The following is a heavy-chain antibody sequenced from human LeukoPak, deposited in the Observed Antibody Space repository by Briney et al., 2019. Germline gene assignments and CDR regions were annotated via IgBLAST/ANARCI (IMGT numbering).Heavy chain of an antibody. J-gene: IGHJ4*02. CDR2: ISWNSGSI. V-gene: IGHV3-9*03. Sequence: GGSLRLSCAASGFTFDDYAMHWVRQAPGKGLEWVSGISWNSGSIGYADSVKGRFTISRDNAKNSLYLQMNSLRAEDMAVYYCAREHYYGSGFDYWGQGTLVTVSS. D-gene: IGHD3-10*01. CDR3: AREHYYGSGFDY. CDR1: GFTFDDYA.